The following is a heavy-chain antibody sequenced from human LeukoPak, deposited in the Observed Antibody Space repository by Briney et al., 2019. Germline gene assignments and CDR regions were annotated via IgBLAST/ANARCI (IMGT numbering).Heavy chain of an antibody. CDR2: IYYSGSN. CDR1: GGSLSSGGYY. D-gene: IGHD6-6*01. CDR3: ATWAYSSSSASDY. J-gene: IGHJ4*02. Sequence: PSETLSLTCTVSGGSLSSGGYYWSWVRQHPGKGLEWIGYIYYSGSNYYNPSLKSRVTISVDTSKNQFSLKLSSVTAADTAVYYCATWAYSSSSASDYWGQGTLVTVSS. V-gene: IGHV4-31*03.